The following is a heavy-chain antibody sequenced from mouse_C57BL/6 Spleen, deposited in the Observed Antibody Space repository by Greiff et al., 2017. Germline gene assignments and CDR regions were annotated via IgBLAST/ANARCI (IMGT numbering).Heavy chain of an antibody. V-gene: IGHV1-53*01. CDR2: INPRNGGT. Sequence: QVQLQQPGTELVKPGASVKLSCKASGYPFTSYWMHWVKPRPGQGLEWIGNINPRNGGTNYNVKFKSKATLTVDKSSSTAYMQLSSLTSEDSAVYYGARHGYSNYDAMDYWGQGTSVTVSS. J-gene: IGHJ4*01. D-gene: IGHD2-5*01. CDR1: GYPFTSYW. CDR3: ARHGYSNYDAMDY.